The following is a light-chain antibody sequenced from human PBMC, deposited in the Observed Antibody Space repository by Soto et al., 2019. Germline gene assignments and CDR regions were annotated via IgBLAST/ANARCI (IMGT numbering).Light chain of an antibody. V-gene: IGLV1-40*01. CDR2: ANS. Sequence: QSVLTQPPSVSGAPGQRVTISCTGSSSNIGAGYDVHWYQQLPGRAPKLLIYANSNRPSGVPDRFSGSRSGTSASLAITVLQAEVEADYSCQSYDISLSGFHVFGTGTKVTVL. CDR1: SSNIGAGYD. J-gene: IGLJ1*01. CDR3: QSYDISLSGFHV.